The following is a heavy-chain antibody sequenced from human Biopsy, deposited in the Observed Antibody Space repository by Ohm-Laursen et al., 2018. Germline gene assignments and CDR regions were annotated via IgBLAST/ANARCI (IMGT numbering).Heavy chain of an antibody. CDR1: GGSVSDSFHF. V-gene: IGHV4-61*01. D-gene: IGHD2-2*01. J-gene: IGHJ6*02. CDR3: TRDVKRYCSGSSCYTGYFGMDV. Sequence: PSDTLSLTCSVSGGSVSDSFHFRSWIRQPPGKGLEWIGNVYYSGTTNYNPSLKSRVTVSIDTSKNQFSLKLTSVTAADTAVYFCTRDVKRYCSGSSCYTGYFGMDVWGQGTTVTVSS. CDR2: VYYSGTT.